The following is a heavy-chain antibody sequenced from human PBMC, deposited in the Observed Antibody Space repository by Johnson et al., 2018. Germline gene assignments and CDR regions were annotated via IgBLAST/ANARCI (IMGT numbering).Heavy chain of an antibody. CDR1: GFDFNSHA. V-gene: IGHV3-30*04. CDR3: TRDDYGCKDDAFDI. Sequence: QVQLVESGGGVVQPGGSLRLSCAASGFDFNSHAMHWVRQAPDKGLDWVAVISYDGSWKSYADSVKGRFTISRDSSRNTLDLQMSSLTAEDTALYYCTRDDYGCKDDAFDIWGQGTMVTVSS. CDR2: ISYDGSWK. J-gene: IGHJ3*02. D-gene: IGHD4-17*01.